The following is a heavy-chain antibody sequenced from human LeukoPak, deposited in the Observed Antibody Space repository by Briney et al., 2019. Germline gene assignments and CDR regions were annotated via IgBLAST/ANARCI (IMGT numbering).Heavy chain of an antibody. Sequence: SETLSLTCAAYGGSFSGYYWSWIRQPPGKGLEWIGEINHSGSTNYNPSLKSRVTISVDTSKNQFSLKLSSVTAADTAVYYCARGRRLLWFGEKNTFDYWGQGTLVTVSS. J-gene: IGHJ4*02. V-gene: IGHV4-34*01. D-gene: IGHD3-10*01. CDR2: INHSGST. CDR3: ARGRRLLWFGEKNTFDY. CDR1: GGSFSGYY.